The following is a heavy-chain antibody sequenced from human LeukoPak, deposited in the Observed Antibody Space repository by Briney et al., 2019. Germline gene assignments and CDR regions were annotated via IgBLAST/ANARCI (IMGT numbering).Heavy chain of an antibody. D-gene: IGHD6-19*01. CDR1: GGSISSGSYY. CDR2: IYTSGST. Sequence: SETLSLTCTVSGGSISSGSYYWSWIRQPAGKGLEWIGHIYTSGSTNYNPSLKSRVTISVDTSKNQFSLKLSSVTAADTAVYYCARVGRYSSGWSLIGYYFDYWGQGTLVTVSS. CDR3: ARVGRYSSGWSLIGYYFDY. V-gene: IGHV4-61*09. J-gene: IGHJ4*02.